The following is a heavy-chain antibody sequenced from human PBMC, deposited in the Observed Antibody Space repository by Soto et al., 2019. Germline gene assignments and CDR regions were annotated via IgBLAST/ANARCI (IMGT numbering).Heavy chain of an antibody. Sequence: SETLSLTCAVSGGSISSSNWWSWVRQPPGKGLEWIGEIYHSGSTNYNPSLKSRVTISVDKSKNQFSLKLSSVTAADTAVYYCARSIAVAGSIPFPPDYWGQGTLVTVSS. CDR1: GGSISSSNW. J-gene: IGHJ4*02. CDR2: IYHSGST. CDR3: ARSIAVAGSIPFPPDY. V-gene: IGHV4-4*02. D-gene: IGHD6-19*01.